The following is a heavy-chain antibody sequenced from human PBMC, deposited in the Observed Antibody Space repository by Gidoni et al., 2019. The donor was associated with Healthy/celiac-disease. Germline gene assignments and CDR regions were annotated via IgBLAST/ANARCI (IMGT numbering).Heavy chain of an antibody. D-gene: IGHD6-13*01. CDR2: IIPILGIA. CDR3: ASIAAAGTANWFDP. Sequence: QVQLVPSGAEVKKPGSSVKLSCKASGATFSSYTISLVRQAPGQGLEWMGRIIPILGIANYAQKFQGRVTITADKSTSTAYMELSSLRSEDTAVYYCASIAAAGTANWFDPWGQGTLVTVSS. J-gene: IGHJ5*02. V-gene: IGHV1-69*02. CDR1: GATFSSYT.